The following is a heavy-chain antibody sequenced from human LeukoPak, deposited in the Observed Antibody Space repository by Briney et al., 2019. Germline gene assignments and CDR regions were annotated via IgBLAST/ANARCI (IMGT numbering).Heavy chain of an antibody. D-gene: IGHD1-26*01. CDR2: IIPVFGTA. CDR3: ARSSGSYSNYYYYYYMDV. J-gene: IGHJ6*03. Sequence: SVKVSCKASGGTFSSYALSWVRQAPGQGLEWMGGIIPVFGTANYAQKFQGRVTITADESTSTAYMELSSLRSEDTAVYYCARSSGSYSNYYYYYYMDVWGKGTTVTVSS. CDR1: GGTFSSYA. V-gene: IGHV1-69*13.